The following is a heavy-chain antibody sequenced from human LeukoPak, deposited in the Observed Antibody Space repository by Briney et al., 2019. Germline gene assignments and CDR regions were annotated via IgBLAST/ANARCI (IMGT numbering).Heavy chain of an antibody. V-gene: IGHV4-61*02. Sequence: SQTLSLTCTVSGGSISSGSYYWSRIRQPAGKGLEWIGRIYTSGSTNYNPSLKSRVTISVDTSKNQFSLKLSSVTAADTAVYYCATITIFGVVIKWGQGTLVTVSS. CDR2: IYTSGST. CDR3: ATITIFGVVIK. D-gene: IGHD3-3*01. CDR1: GGSISSGSYY. J-gene: IGHJ4*02.